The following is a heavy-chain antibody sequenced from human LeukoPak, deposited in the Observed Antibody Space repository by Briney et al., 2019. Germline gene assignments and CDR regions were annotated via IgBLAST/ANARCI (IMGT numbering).Heavy chain of an antibody. D-gene: IGHD3-22*01. CDR2: LSYDGTNK. J-gene: IGHJ3*02. Sequence: GGSPRLSCAVSGFTFGDYGMHWVRQAPGKGLEWLAVLSYDGTNKYYADSVKGRFTISRDNSENTLYLQMNSLRAEDTAIYYCAKDLAYYDSSGDYYPAFDIWGQGTMVTVSS. CDR3: AKDLAYYDSSGDYYPAFDI. CDR1: GFTFGDYG. V-gene: IGHV3-30*18.